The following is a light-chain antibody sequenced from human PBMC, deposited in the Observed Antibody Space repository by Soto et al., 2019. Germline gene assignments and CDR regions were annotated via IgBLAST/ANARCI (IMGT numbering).Light chain of an antibody. J-gene: IGKJ3*01. CDR2: GAS. CDR3: QHYGTSAL. CDR1: QSVSSSY. V-gene: IGKV3-20*01. Sequence: EIVLTQSPGTLSLSPGERATLSCRASQSVSSSYLAWYQQKPGQAPRLLIYGASSRATGIPDRFSVSASGTDFTLTISRLEPEDFAVYYCQHYGTSALFGPETKVDIK.